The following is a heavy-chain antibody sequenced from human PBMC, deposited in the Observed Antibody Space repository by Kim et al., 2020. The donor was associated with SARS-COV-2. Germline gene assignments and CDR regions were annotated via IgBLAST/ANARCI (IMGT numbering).Heavy chain of an antibody. CDR3: AKALSSGYYSFDY. D-gene: IGHD3-22*01. J-gene: IGHJ4*02. Sequence: CGKGRYTNTRENSQNTLYLQMNSLRAEDTAVYYCAKALSSGYYSFDYWGQGPLVTVSS. V-gene: IGHV3-23*01.